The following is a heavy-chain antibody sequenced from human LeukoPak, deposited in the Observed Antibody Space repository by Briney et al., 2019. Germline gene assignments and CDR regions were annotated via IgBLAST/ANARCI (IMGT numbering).Heavy chain of an antibody. D-gene: IGHD6-6*01. V-gene: IGHV1-69*05. J-gene: IGHJ6*03. CDR3: ARAPLEYSSSWGPYYYYMDV. CDR1: GGTFIIYA. CDR2: IIPIFGTA. Sequence: SVKVSSKASGGTFIIYAISWVRQAPGQGLEWMGGIIPIFGTANYAQKFQGRVTNTTDESTSTAYMELSSLRSEGTAVYYCARAPLEYSSSWGPYYYYMDVWGKGTTVTVSS.